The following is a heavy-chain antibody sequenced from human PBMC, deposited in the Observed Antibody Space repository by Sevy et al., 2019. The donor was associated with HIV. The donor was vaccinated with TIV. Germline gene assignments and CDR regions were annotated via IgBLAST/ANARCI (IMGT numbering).Heavy chain of an antibody. Sequence: GGSLRLSCAASGFTFSSYSMNWVRQAPGKGLERVSYISSSSSTIYYADSVKGRFTISRDNAKNSLYLQMNSLRAEDTAVYYCAREGVVPAAMGSWFDPWGQGTLVTVSS. V-gene: IGHV3-48*01. CDR1: GFTFSSYS. CDR2: ISSSSSTI. J-gene: IGHJ5*02. CDR3: AREGVVPAAMGSWFDP. D-gene: IGHD2-2*01.